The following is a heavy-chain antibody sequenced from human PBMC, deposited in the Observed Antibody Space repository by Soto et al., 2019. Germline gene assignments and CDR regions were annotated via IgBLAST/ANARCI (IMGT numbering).Heavy chain of an antibody. D-gene: IGHD6-6*01. Sequence: KPSETLSLTCAVYGGSFSGYYWSWIRQPPGKGLEWIGEINHSGSTNYNPSLKSRVTISVDTSKNQFSLKLSSVTAADTAVYYCARGLSIAARRVYYYYGMDVWGQGTTVTVSS. V-gene: IGHV4-34*01. J-gene: IGHJ6*02. CDR2: INHSGST. CDR1: GGSFSGYY. CDR3: ARGLSIAARRVYYYYGMDV.